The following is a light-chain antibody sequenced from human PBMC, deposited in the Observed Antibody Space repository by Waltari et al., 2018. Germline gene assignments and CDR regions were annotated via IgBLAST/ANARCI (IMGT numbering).Light chain of an antibody. V-gene: IGLV1-44*01. Sequence: QSVLAQPPSVSGPPGQRVTIFCSGGSSNIGVNVVNWYQHLPGTSPRLLIFTNERRPSGGPDRFSGSKSGTSASLAISGLQSEDEGHYYCAVWDDNLSGVVFGAGTQVTVL. CDR3: AVWDDNLSGVV. J-gene: IGLJ1*01. CDR2: TNE. CDR1: SSNIGVNV.